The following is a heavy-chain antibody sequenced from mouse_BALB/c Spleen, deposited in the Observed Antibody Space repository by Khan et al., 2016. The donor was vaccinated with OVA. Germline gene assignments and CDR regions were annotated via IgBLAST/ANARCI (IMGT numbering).Heavy chain of an antibody. V-gene: IGHV3-6*02. CDR2: ISYDGKN. J-gene: IGHJ2*01. D-gene: IGHD1-1*01. CDR1: GYLITSGCY. CDR3: ARDEGYYYGDCFDY. Sequence: EVQLQESGPGLVKPSQSLSLTCSVTGYLITSGCYWNWIRQFPGNELEWMGHISYDGKNNYNPSLKNRISITRDTSKNQFFLRLNSVTTEDTATYYCARDEGYYYGDCFDYWSQGTTLTVSS.